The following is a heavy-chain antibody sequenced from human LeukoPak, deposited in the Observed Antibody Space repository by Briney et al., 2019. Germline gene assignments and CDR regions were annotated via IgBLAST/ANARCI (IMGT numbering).Heavy chain of an antibody. CDR2: ISGSGGST. J-gene: IGHJ4*02. D-gene: IGHD5-12*01. CDR1: RFTLSSYA. V-gene: IGHV3-23*01. Sequence: GGSLRLSCAASRFTLSSYAMSWVRQAPGKGLEWVSAISGSGGSTYYADSVKGRFTISRDNSKNTLYLQMNSLRAEDTAVYYCAKDWAGVATILPYYFDYWGQGTLVTVSS. CDR3: AKDWAGVATILPYYFDY.